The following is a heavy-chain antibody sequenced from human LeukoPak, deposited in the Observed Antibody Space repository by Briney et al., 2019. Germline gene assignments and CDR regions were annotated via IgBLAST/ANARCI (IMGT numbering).Heavy chain of an antibody. Sequence: KPSETLSLTRTVSGYSISSGHYWGWIRQPPGKGLEWIATIYHSGITYYESSLKSRVTISVDTSKNQFSLKLSSVTAADTAVYYCARDRGFFAVAAYGFDIWGQGTMVTVSS. D-gene: IGHD6-19*01. J-gene: IGHJ3*02. CDR3: ARDRGFFAVAAYGFDI. CDR1: GYSISSGHY. CDR2: IYHSGIT. V-gene: IGHV4-38-2*02.